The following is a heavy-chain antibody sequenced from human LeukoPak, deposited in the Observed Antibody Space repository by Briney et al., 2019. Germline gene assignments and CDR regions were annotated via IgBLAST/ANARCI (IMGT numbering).Heavy chain of an antibody. V-gene: IGHV1-3*01. J-gene: IGHJ4*02. Sequence: ASVKVSCKASGYTLTSYAMHWVRQAPGQRLEWMGWINAGNGNTKYSQKFQGRVTITRDTSASTAYMELSSLRSEDTAVYYCARGDYVWGSYRTGIDYWGQGTLVTVSS. CDR1: GYTLTSYA. D-gene: IGHD3-16*02. CDR2: INAGNGNT. CDR3: ARGDYVWGSYRTGIDY.